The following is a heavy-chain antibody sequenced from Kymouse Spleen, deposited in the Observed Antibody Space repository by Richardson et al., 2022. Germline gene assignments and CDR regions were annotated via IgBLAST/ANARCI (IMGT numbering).Heavy chain of an antibody. CDR2: ISSSSSYI. CDR1: GFTFSSYS. D-gene: IGHD5-18,IGHD5-18*01. Sequence: EVQLVESGGGLVKPGGSLRLSCAASGFTFSSYSMNWVRQAPGKGLEWVSSISSSSSYIYYADSVKGRFTISRDNAKNSLYLQMNSLRAEDTAVYYCARDRYSYGYYYYYGMDVWGQGTTVTVSS. V-gene: IGHV3-21*03. CDR3: ARDRYSYGYYYYYGMDV. J-gene: IGHJ6*02.